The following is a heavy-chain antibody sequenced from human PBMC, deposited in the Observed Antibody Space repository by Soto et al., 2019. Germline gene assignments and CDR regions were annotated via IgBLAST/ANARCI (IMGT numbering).Heavy chain of an antibody. V-gene: IGHV4-61*01. J-gene: IGHJ6*02. CDR1: GGSISRSSYY. CDR2: IYYSGST. CDR3: ARDSPQGMDV. Sequence: SETLSLTCTVSGGSISRSSYYWGWIRQPPGKGLEWIGNIYYSGSTNYNPSLKSRVTISVDTSKNQFSLKLSSVTAADTAVYYCARDSPQGMDVWGQGTTVTVSS.